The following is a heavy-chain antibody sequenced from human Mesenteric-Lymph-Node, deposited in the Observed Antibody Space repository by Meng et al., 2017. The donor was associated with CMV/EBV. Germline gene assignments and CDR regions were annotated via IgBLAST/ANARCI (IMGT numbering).Heavy chain of an antibody. D-gene: IGHD1-26*01. CDR3: ARGKWELHY. Sequence: GESLKISCAASGFTFSSYWMSWVRQAPGKGLEWVSYISSSSSTIYYADSVKGRFTISRDNAKNSLYLQMNSLRAEDTAVYYCARGKWELHYWGQGTLVTVSS. J-gene: IGHJ4*02. CDR1: GFTFSSYW. CDR2: ISSSSSTI. V-gene: IGHV3-48*04.